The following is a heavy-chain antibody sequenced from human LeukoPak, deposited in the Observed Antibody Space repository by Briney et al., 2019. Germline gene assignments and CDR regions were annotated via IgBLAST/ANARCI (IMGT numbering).Heavy chain of an antibody. D-gene: IGHD6-19*01. CDR1: GGSISSSSYY. Sequence: NPSETLSLTCTVSGGSISSSSYYWGWIRQPPGKGLEWIGSIYYSGSTYYNPSLKSRVTISVDTSKNQFSLKLSSVTAADTAVYYCARQEAVAGSRYWGQGTLVTVSS. CDR2: IYYSGST. V-gene: IGHV4-39*01. J-gene: IGHJ4*02. CDR3: ARQEAVAGSRY.